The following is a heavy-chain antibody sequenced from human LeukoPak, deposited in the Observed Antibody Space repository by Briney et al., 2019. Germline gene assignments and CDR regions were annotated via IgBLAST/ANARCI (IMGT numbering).Heavy chain of an antibody. V-gene: IGHV1-46*01. CDR2: INPSGGST. J-gene: IGHJ4*02. CDR3: AREAYYYDSSGYYYPHLFDY. CDR1: GYTFTSYY. Sequence: ASVKVSCKASGYTFTSYYMHWVRQAPGQGLEWMGIINPSGGSTSYAQKFQGRVTMTRDTSTSTVYMELSSLRFEDTAVYYCAREAYYYDSSGYYYPHLFDYWGQGTLVTVSS. D-gene: IGHD3-22*01.